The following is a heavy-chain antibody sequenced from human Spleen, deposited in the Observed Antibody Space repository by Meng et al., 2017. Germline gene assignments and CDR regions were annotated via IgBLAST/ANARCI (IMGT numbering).Heavy chain of an antibody. CDR1: GFAFSSYA. V-gene: IGHV3-48*04. CDR2: ISSSGSII. D-gene: IGHD6-13*01. J-gene: IGHJ4*02. CDR3: AREVRSWYYFDY. Sequence: GGSLRLSCAASGFAFSSYAMSWVRQAPGKGLEWVSYISSSGSIIYYADSVKGRFTISRDNAKKSLYLQMNSLRAEDTAVYYCAREVRSWYYFDYWGQGTLVTVSS.